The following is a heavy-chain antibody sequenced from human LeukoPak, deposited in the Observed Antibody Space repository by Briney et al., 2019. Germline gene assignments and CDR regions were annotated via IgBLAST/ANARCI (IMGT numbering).Heavy chain of an antibody. J-gene: IGHJ4*02. Sequence: GGSLRLSCAASGFTFSSYAMSWVRQAPGKGLEWVSSISSSSSYIYYADSVKGRFTISRDNAKNSLYLQMNSLRAEDTAVYYCASLFYYHFDYWGQGTLVTVSS. D-gene: IGHD1-26*01. V-gene: IGHV3-21*01. CDR1: GFTFSSYA. CDR2: ISSSSSYI. CDR3: ASLFYYHFDY.